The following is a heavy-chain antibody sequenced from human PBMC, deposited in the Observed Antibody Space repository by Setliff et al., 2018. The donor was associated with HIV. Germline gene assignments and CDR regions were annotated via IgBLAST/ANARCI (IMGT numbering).Heavy chain of an antibody. D-gene: IGHD1-1*01. J-gene: IGHJ5*02. CDR2: INTNTGNP. Sequence: GASVKVSCKASGYTFTGYALNWVRQAPGQGLEWMGWINTNTGNPNYAQGFAGRFVFSLDTSVNTAYLQISRLKAEDTAVYYCARGAWNSPMGWFGPLGQGTLVTVSS. V-gene: IGHV7-4-1*02. CDR1: GYTFTGYA. CDR3: ARGAWNSPMGWFGP.